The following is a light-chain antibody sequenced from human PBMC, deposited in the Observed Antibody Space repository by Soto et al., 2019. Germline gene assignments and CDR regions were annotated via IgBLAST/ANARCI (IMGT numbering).Light chain of an antibody. CDR3: QQYGSLFT. CDR1: QSVSSSY. V-gene: IGKV3-20*01. CDR2: GAS. Sequence: EIVLTQSPGTLSLSPGERATLSCRASQSVSSSYLAWYQQKPGQALRLLIYGASSRATGIPDRFSGSGSGTDFTLTISRLEPEDFAVYYCQQYGSLFTFGPGTKVDIK. J-gene: IGKJ3*01.